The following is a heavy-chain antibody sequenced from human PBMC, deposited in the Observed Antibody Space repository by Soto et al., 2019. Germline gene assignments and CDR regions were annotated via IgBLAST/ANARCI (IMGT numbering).Heavy chain of an antibody. Sequence: SQTLSLTCAISGDSVSSNSAAWNWIRQSPSRGLEWLGRTYYRSKWYNDYAVSVKSRITINPDTSKNQFSLQLNSVTPEDTAVYYCASEHKYYDFWSGYYRANFAYWGQGTLVTVSA. CDR3: ASEHKYYDFWSGYYRANFAY. D-gene: IGHD3-3*01. J-gene: IGHJ4*02. V-gene: IGHV6-1*01. CDR2: TYYRSKWYN. CDR1: GDSVSSNSAA.